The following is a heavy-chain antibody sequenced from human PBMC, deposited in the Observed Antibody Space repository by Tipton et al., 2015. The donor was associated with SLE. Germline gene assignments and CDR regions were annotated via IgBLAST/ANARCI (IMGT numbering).Heavy chain of an antibody. CDR3: ALGKLPEIY. Sequence: TLSLTCTVSGDSISSGDYYWTWIRQSAGKGLEWVGRIHTSGSTTYNAFLKSRISISMDTSKNQFSLQLTSVTAADTAVYFCALGKLPEIYWGQGTLVTVSS. J-gene: IGHJ4*02. V-gene: IGHV4-61*02. CDR1: GDSISSGDYY. CDR2: IHTSGST. D-gene: IGHD5-24*01.